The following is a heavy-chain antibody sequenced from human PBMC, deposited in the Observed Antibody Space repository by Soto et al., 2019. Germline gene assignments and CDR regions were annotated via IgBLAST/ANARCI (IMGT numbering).Heavy chain of an antibody. CDR3: ARDLSSGRGMDV. J-gene: IGHJ6*02. CDR2: IIPIFGTA. V-gene: IGHV1-69*13. D-gene: IGHD3-10*01. CDR1: GGTFSSYA. Sequence: SVKVSCKASGGTFSSYAISWVRQAPGQGLEWMGGIIPIFGTANYAQKFQGRVTITADESTGTAYMELSSLRSEDTAVYYCARDLSSGRGMDVWGQGTTVTVSS.